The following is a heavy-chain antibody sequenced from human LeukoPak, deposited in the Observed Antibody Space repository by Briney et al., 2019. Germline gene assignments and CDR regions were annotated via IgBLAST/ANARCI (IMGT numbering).Heavy chain of an antibody. CDR3: TRGLGIGYFDS. CDR1: GFTFSDYY. V-gene: IGHV3-11*06. Sequence: GGSLRLSCAASGFTFSDYYMSWIRQAPGKGLEWVSSITSSSSYIYYADSVKGRFTISRDNAKDSLYLQMNSLRAEDTAVYFCTRGLGIGYFDSWGQGTLVTVSS. CDR2: ITSSSSYI. J-gene: IGHJ4*02. D-gene: IGHD7-27*01.